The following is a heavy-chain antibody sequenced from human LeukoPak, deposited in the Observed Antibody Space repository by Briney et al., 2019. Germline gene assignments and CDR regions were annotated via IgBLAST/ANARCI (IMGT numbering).Heavy chain of an antibody. CDR3: ARDVIPHYYGSGSYYNAYNWFDP. J-gene: IGHJ5*02. D-gene: IGHD3-10*01. V-gene: IGHV3-74*01. CDR2: INSDGSST. Sequence: PGGSLRLSCAASGFTFSSYWMHWVRQAPGKGLVWVSRINSDGSSTSYADSVKGRFTISRDNAKNTLYLQTNSLRAEDTAVYYCARDVIPHYYGSGSYYNAYNWFDPWGQGTLVTVSS. CDR1: GFTFSSYW.